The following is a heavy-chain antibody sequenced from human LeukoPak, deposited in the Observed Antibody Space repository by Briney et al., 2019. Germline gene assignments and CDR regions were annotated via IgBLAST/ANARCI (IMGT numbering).Heavy chain of an antibody. CDR2: ISGGGGST. CDR1: GFTFNSYA. D-gene: IGHD3-22*01. Sequence: GGSLRLSCAASGFTFNSYAMSWVRQAPGKGLEWVSIISGGGGSTSYADSVKGRFTISRDNAKNSLFLQMNNLRAADTAVYYCARDDSGPRNKYYYESTGFYSRPYYLDYWGQGALVTVSS. V-gene: IGHV3-23*01. J-gene: IGHJ4*02. CDR3: ARDDSGPRNKYYYESTGFYSRPYYLDY.